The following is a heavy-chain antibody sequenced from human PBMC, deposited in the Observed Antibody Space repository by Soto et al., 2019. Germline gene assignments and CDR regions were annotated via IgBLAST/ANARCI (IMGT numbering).Heavy chain of an antibody. CDR3: AQGRREAFGGLPHFDY. J-gene: IGHJ4*02. V-gene: IGHV2-5*01. D-gene: IGHD3-16*01. Sequence: SGPTLVKPTQTLTLTCTFSGFSLSTSGVGVGWIRQPPGKALEWLALIYWNDDKRYSPSLKSRLTITKDTSKNQVVLTMTNMDPVDTATYYCAQGRREAFGGLPHFDYWGQGTLVTVSS. CDR2: IYWNDDK. CDR1: GFSLSTSGVG.